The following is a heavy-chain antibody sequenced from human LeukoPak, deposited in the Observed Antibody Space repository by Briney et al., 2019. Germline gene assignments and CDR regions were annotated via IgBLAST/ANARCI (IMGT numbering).Heavy chain of an antibody. D-gene: IGHD5-18*01. Sequence: PGRSLRLSWAASAFTFSSYAMTWVRQAPGKGLEWDSAISGRGGSTYYADSVKGRFTNSRDNSKNTLYLQMNSLRAEDTAVYYCAKDGGEYNYGYSDFDYWGQGTLVTVSS. CDR3: AKDGGEYNYGYSDFDY. J-gene: IGHJ4*02. CDR1: AFTFSSYA. CDR2: ISGRGGST. V-gene: IGHV3-23*01.